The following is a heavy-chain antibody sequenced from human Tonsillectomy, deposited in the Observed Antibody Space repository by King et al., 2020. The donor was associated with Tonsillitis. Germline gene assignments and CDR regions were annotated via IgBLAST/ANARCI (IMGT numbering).Heavy chain of an antibody. Sequence: VQLVESGGGVVQPGGSLRLSCAASGFTFDDYAMHWVRQAPGKGLEWVSLISGDGGSTYYADSVKGRFTISRDNSNNSLYLQRNSLRTEDTTLYYCAKVNYGSGSYFSNYYMDVWGKGTTVTVSS. CDR1: GFTFDDYA. CDR3: AKVNYGSGSYFSNYYMDV. D-gene: IGHD3-10*01. V-gene: IGHV3-43*02. J-gene: IGHJ6*03. CDR2: ISGDGGST.